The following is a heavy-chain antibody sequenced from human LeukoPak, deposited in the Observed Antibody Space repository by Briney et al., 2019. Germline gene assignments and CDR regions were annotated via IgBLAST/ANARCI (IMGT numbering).Heavy chain of an antibody. V-gene: IGHV3-33*01. CDR2: ILSDGSKE. Sequence: RSGGSLRLACAESGFTFSSYGMHWVRQAPGKGLERVSVILSDGSKEFYTDSVKGRFTISRDNSKNTLYLQMNSLRAEDTAVYYCVRDDHRPDNGLDYWGQGTLVTVSS. CDR1: GFTFSSYG. CDR3: VRDDHRPDNGLDY. D-gene: IGHD1-14*01. J-gene: IGHJ4*02.